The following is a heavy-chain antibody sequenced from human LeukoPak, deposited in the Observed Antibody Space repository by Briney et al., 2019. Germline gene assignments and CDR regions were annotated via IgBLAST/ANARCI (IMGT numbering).Heavy chain of an antibody. D-gene: IGHD4-17*01. CDR1: GFTIRCNY. J-gene: IGHJ4*02. CDR2: ISSSGSTK. V-gene: IGHV3-48*03. CDR3: ARDGTVTTFDY. Sequence: PRGSLRLSCAASGFTIRCNYMSWVRQATRKGLEWVSYISSSGSTKYNADSVKGRFTISRDNAKNSLHLQMNSLRAEDTAVYYCARDGTVTTFDYWGQGTLVTVSS.